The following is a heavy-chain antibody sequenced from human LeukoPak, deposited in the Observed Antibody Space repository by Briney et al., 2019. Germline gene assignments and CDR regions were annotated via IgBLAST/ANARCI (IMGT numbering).Heavy chain of an antibody. V-gene: IGHV3-21*01. D-gene: IGHD3-22*01. Sequence: GGSLRLSCAASGFTFSSYSMNWVCQAPGKGLEWVSSISSSSSYIYYADSVKGRFTISRDNAKNSLYLQMNSLRAEDTAVYYCAGEYYYDSSGPDAFDIWGQGTMVTVSS. CDR3: AGEYYYDSSGPDAFDI. CDR1: GFTFSSYS. CDR2: ISSSSSYI. J-gene: IGHJ3*02.